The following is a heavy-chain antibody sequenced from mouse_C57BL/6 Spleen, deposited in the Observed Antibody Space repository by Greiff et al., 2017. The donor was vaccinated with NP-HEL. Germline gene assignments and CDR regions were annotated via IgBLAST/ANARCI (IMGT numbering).Heavy chain of an antibody. CDR1: GYTFTSYG. J-gene: IGHJ4*01. V-gene: IGHV1-81*01. CDR3: ARNQQLRLDAMDY. CDR2: IYPRSGNT. D-gene: IGHD3-2*02. Sequence: QVQLQQSGAELARPGASVKLSCKASGYTFTSYGISWVKQRTGQGLEWIGEIYPRSGNTYYNEKFKGKATLTADKSASTAYMELRSLTSEDSAVYFCARNQQLRLDAMDYWGQGTSVTVSS.